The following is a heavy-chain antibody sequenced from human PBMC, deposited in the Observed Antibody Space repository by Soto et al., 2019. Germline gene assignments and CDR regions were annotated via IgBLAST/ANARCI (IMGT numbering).Heavy chain of an antibody. Sequence: GGALRLSCSASGFPFSRFAIHWVRQAPGKGLVYVSGISFNGGDTYHADSVKGRFSISRDNSKNTVYLQMSSLRAEDTAVYYCVKDGAVTFSGWFFDYWGQLPPVPAS. CDR2: ISFNGGDT. CDR3: VKDGAVTFSGWFFDY. V-gene: IGHV3-64D*06. J-gene: IGHJ4*02. D-gene: IGHD4-4*01. CDR1: GFPFSRFA.